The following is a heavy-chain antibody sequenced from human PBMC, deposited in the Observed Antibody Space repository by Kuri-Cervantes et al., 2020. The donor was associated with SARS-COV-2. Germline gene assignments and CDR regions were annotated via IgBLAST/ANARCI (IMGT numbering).Heavy chain of an antibody. D-gene: IGHD5-18*01. V-gene: IGHV4-4*07. CDR1: GGSISSYY. CDR2: IYTSGST. CDR3: ARNGIPSRAIFIVS. Sequence: SETLSLTCTVSGGSISSYYWSWIRQPAGKGLEWIGRIYTSGSTNYNPSLKSRVTMSVDTSKNQFSLKLSSVTAADPAVYYCARNGIPSRAIFIVSWGRGTLVIVSS. J-gene: IGHJ5*01.